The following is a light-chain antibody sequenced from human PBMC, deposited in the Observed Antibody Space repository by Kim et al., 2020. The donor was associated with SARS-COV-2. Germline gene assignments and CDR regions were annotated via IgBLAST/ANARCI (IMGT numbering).Light chain of an antibody. CDR2: YDS. V-gene: IGLV3-21*04. CDR1: NMGIKS. Sequence: APVKSARIACRGTNMGIKSVHWYRQKPGQTPVLFICYDSGRPSGIPGRFSGSNSENTATLTISRVEAGDEAYYYCQVWDSSSDHWVFGGGTQLTVL. J-gene: IGLJ3*02. CDR3: QVWDSSSDHWV.